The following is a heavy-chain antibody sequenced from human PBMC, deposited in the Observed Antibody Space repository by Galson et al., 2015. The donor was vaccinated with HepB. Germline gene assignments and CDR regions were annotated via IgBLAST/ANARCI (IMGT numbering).Heavy chain of an antibody. V-gene: IGHV4-30-4*01. CDR3: ARVPGSYCSGGSCLFDY. D-gene: IGHD2-15*01. CDR2: IYYSGST. Sequence: TLSLTCAVSGGSISSGGYYWSWIRQPPGKGLEWIGYIYYSGSTYYNPSLKSRVTISVDTSKNQFSLKLSSVTAADTAVYYCARVPGSYCSGGSCLFDYWGQGTLVTVSS. J-gene: IGHJ4*02. CDR1: GGSISSGGYY.